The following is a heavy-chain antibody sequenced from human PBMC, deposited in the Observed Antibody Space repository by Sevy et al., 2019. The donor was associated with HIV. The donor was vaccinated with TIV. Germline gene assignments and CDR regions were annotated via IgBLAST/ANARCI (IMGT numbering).Heavy chain of an antibody. J-gene: IGHJ4*02. CDR1: GGSISSYY. V-gene: IGHV4-59*01. CDR2: IYYSGST. Sequence: SETLSLTCTVSGGSISSYYWSWIRQPPGKGLEGIGYIYYSGSTNYNPSLKSRVTISVDTSKNQFSLKLSSVTAADTAVYYCARAFGYCSSTSCYGGALFDYWGQGTLVTVSS. CDR3: ARAFGYCSSTSCYGGALFDY. D-gene: IGHD2-2*03.